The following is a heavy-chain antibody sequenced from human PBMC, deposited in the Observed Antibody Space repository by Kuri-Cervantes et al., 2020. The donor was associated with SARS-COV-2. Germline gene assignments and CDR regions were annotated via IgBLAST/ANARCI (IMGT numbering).Heavy chain of an antibody. CDR1: GFTFISTA. CDR3: VKDRQGLGYSGMDV. Sequence: GGSLRLSCAASGFTFISTAMHWVRQAPSKGLEWVAVISYDGSTKYYADSVKGRFTISRDNSKDTLSLQMNSLRAEDTALYYCVKDRQGLGYSGMDVWGPGATVTVSS. V-gene: IGHV3-30*18. D-gene: IGHD2-21*01. CDR2: ISYDGSTK. J-gene: IGHJ6*01.